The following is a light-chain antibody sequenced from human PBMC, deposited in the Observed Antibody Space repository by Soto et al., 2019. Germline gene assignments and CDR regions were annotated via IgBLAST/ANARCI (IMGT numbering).Light chain of an antibody. CDR2: DVS. CDR3: SSYTSTNSWV. V-gene: IGLV2-14*01. Sequence: QSVLTQSASVSGSPGQSITISCTGPSSDVGGYNYVSWYQQHPGKAPKLIIYDVSNRPSGVSTRFSGSKSGNTASLTISGLQAEDEADYSCSSYTSTNSWVFGGGTQRTVL. J-gene: IGLJ3*02. CDR1: SSDVGGYNY.